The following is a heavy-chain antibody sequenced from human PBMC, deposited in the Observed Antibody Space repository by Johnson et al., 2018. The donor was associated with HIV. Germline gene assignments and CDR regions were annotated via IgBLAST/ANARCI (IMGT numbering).Heavy chain of an antibody. Sequence: VQLVESGGGLVKPGGSLKVSCAASGFTFSNVWMHWVRQAPGKGLEWVGRIKRKTDGGTTDYAAPVKGKFTISRYDSKNTLYLEMNSLKTEDTAVYYCTTDLPYCSGHDCYNAFDLWGQGTTVIVSS. CDR1: GFTFSNVW. D-gene: IGHD2-15*01. CDR2: IKRKTDGGTT. J-gene: IGHJ3*01. V-gene: IGHV3-15*01. CDR3: TTDLPYCSGHDCYNAFDL.